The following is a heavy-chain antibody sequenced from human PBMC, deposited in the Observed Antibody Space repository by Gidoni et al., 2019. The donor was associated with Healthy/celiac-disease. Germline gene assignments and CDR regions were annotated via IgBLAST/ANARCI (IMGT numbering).Heavy chain of an antibody. V-gene: IGHV3-23*01. Sequence: EVQLLESGGGLVQPGGSLRLSCAASGFTFSSYAMSWVRQAPGKGLEWVAAISGSGGRTYYADSVKGRFTISRDNSKNTLYLQMNSLRAEDTAVYYCAKWAVAGTLGWYFDLWGRGTLVTVSS. CDR3: AKWAVAGTLGWYFDL. J-gene: IGHJ2*01. CDR2: ISGSGGRT. D-gene: IGHD6-19*01. CDR1: GFTFSSYA.